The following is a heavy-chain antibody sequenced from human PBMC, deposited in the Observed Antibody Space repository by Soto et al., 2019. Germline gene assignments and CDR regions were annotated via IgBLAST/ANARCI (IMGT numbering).Heavy chain of an antibody. V-gene: IGHV1-46*01. CDR3: ARAFYSGSYPHYFYYFGMDV. Sequence: VQLMQSGAVLKKPGASVNVSCKASGNTFTSYHTHWLRQAPGQGLEWLGKINPSDGSTDFEQKFQGRVTMTRDTSTSTLSLQLSSLTSEDTAVYYCARAFYSGSYPHYFYYFGMDVWGQGTTVTVSS. CDR2: INPSDGST. D-gene: IGHD1-26*01. J-gene: IGHJ6*02. CDR1: GNTFTSYH.